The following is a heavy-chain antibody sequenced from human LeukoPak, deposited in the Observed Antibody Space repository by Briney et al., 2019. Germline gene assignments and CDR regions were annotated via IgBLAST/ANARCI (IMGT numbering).Heavy chain of an antibody. D-gene: IGHD3-10*01. Sequence: GGSLRLSCTASGFTFGDYAMSWVRQAPGKGLEWVSAISGSGGSTYYADSVKGRFTISRDNSKNTLYLQMNSLRAEDTAVYYCAKGVRDLSPYYFDYWGQGTLVTVSS. CDR2: ISGSGGST. V-gene: IGHV3-23*01. CDR1: GFTFGDYA. J-gene: IGHJ4*02. CDR3: AKGVRDLSPYYFDY.